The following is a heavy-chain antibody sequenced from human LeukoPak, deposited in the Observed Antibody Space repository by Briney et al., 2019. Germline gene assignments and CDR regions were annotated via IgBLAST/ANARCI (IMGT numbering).Heavy chain of an antibody. J-gene: IGHJ4*02. CDR1: GYTFTGYY. CDR2: FNPNSGGT. D-gene: IGHD4-17*01. V-gene: IGHV1-2*06. CDR3: ARDYYGDWQPYY. Sequence: ASVKVSCKASGYTFTGYYMHWVRQAPGQELEWMGRFNPNSGGTNYAQKFQGRVTMTRDTSISTAYMELSRLRSDDTAVYYCARDYYGDWQPYYWGQGTLVTVSS.